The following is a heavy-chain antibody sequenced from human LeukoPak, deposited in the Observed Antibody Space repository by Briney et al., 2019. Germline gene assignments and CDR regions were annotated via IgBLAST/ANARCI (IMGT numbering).Heavy chain of an antibody. CDR2: INPNSGGT. CDR1: GYTFTGYY. CDR3: ARVPDILTGYYYYYYGMDV. V-gene: IGHV1-2*05. J-gene: IGHJ6*02. D-gene: IGHD3-9*01. Sequence: ASVTVSFKASGYTFTGYYMHWVRQAPGQGLEWMGRINPNSGGTNYAQKFQGRVTMTRDTSISTAYMELSRLRSDDTVVYYCARVPDILTGYYYYYYGMDVWGQGTTVTVSS.